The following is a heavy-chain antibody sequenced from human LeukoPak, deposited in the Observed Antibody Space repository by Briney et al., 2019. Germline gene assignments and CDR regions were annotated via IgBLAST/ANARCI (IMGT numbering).Heavy chain of an antibody. CDR1: SDSISSSAHY. CDR3: AREFDDRSGYYIDN. J-gene: IGHJ4*02. D-gene: IGHD3-22*01. V-gene: IGHV4-39*07. CDR2: IYYTGST. Sequence: SETLSLTCTVSSDSISSSAHYWGWIRQPPGKGLEWIGSIYYTGSTYYNPSLKSRVTISVDTSKNQFSLNLSSVTAADTAVYYCAREFDDRSGYYIDNWGQGILVTVSS.